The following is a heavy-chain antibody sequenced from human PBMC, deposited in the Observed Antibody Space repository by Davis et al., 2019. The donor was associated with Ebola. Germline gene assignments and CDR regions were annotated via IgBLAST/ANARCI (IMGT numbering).Heavy chain of an antibody. Sequence: HTGGSLRLSCAASGFIFTTNWMHWVRHVPGKGLVWVSQINTGGRRTSYAASVKGRFTSSRDNARNIVYLQMNSLRGDDRAVYYCARGGGGLDYWGQGTLVTVSS. V-gene: IGHV3-74*01. J-gene: IGHJ4*02. CDR1: GFIFTTNW. CDR2: INTGGRRT. CDR3: ARGGGGLDY. D-gene: IGHD3-16*01.